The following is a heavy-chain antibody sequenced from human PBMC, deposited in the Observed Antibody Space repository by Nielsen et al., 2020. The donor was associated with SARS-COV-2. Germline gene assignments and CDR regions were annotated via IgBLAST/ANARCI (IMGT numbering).Heavy chain of an antibody. D-gene: IGHD1-26*01. CDR3: ARAADRGELIRDFDY. CDR2: ISSSSSYI. Sequence: GESLKISCAASGFTFSSYAMSWVRQAPGKGLEWVSSISSSSSYIYYADSVKGRFTISRDNAKNSLYLQMNSLRAEDTAVYYCARAADRGELIRDFDYWGQGTLVTVSS. CDR1: GFTFSSYA. J-gene: IGHJ4*02. V-gene: IGHV3-21*01.